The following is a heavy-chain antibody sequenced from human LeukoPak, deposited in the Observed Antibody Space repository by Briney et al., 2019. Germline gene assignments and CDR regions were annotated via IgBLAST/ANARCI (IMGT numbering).Heavy chain of an antibody. CDR2: ISAYNGKT. Sequence: ASVKVSCKASGYTFTRYGVSWVRQAPGQGLEWMGWISAYNGKTDFAQNLQGRVIMTTDTSMSTAYMELRSLRSDDTAVYYCARDLDSSGYYRPDAFDIWGQGTRVTVSS. CDR3: ARDLDSSGYYRPDAFDI. CDR1: GYTFTRYG. V-gene: IGHV1-18*01. J-gene: IGHJ3*02. D-gene: IGHD3-22*01.